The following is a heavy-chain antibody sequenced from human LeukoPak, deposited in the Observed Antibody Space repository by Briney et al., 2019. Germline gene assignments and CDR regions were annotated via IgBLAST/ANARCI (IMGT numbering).Heavy chain of an antibody. CDR1: GYSISSGYY. D-gene: IGHD3-3*01. V-gene: IGHV4-38-2*01. J-gene: IGHJ4*02. CDR3: ATAYDFWSGPDDY. Sequence: PSETRSLTCAVSGYSISSGYYWGWIRQPPGKGLEWIGSIYHSGSTYYNPSLKSRVTISVDTSKNQFSLKLSSVTAADTAVYYCATAYDFWSGPDDYWGQGTLVTVSS. CDR2: IYHSGST.